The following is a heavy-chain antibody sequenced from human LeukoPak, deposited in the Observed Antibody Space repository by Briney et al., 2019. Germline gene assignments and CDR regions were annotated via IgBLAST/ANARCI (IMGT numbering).Heavy chain of an antibody. J-gene: IGHJ3*02. CDR1: GFAFSTYW. Sequence: PGGSLRLSSAASGFAFSTYWIHWVRQAPGKGLVWVSSINRDGSRTYYADSVKGRFTISRDNSKNTLSLQINSLRAEDTAVYYCAKPRGSGWYDAFDIWGPGTMVTVSS. V-gene: IGHV3-74*01. CDR2: INRDGSRT. CDR3: AKPRGSGWYDAFDI. D-gene: IGHD6-19*01.